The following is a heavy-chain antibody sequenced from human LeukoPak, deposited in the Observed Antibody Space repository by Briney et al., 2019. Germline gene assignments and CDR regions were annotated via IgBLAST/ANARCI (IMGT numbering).Heavy chain of an antibody. CDR1: GFTFSRYA. V-gene: IGHV3-23*01. CDR3: AKFVNYGNYYYYYYMDV. J-gene: IGHJ6*03. CDR2: VTESGGST. D-gene: IGHD3-10*01. Sequence: GGSLRLSCAASGFTFSRYAMSWVRQAPGMGLECVSTVTESGGSTFYADSVKGRFTMSRDNSKHTLYLQMNSLRAEDTAVYYCAKFVNYGNYYYYYYMDVWGKGTTVTVSS.